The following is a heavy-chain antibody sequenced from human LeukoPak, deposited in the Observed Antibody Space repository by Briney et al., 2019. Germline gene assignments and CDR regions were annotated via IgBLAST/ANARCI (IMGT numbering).Heavy chain of an antibody. CDR2: MNPTTSNT. CDR1: GYTFSSYD. D-gene: IGHD3-22*01. V-gene: IGHV1-8*02. CDR3: ARLSEIPAYYDTHVYYYLGY. J-gene: IGHJ4*02. Sequence: ASVKLSCTASGYTFSSYDINWVRQATGQGLEWMGCMNPTTSNTGYAEKFQGRITMTRDTSINTAYTEISSLRSEDTAVYYCARLSEIPAYYDTHVYYYLGYWGQGNLVIVSS.